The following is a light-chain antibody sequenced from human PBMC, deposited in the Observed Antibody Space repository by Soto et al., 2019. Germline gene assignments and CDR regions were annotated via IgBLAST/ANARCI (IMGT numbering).Light chain of an antibody. J-gene: IGKJ4*01. CDR2: GAA. V-gene: IGKV3-15*01. CDR1: QSVSSN. CDR3: QQYNNWPLT. Sequence: EIVMTQSPATLSLSPGERATLSCRASQSVSSNLAWYQQKPGQAPRLLIYGAATRATAIPARCSGSGSGTVFILISSSLQYEDVAVYCRQQYNNWPLTFGGGTKVEIK.